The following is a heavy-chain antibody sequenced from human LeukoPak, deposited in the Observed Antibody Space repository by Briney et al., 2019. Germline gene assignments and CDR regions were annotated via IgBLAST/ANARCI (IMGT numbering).Heavy chain of an antibody. V-gene: IGHV1-8*01. J-gene: IGHJ4*02. CDR1: RYTFTNYD. CDR2: MNPNSGNT. Sequence: GASVKVSCKASRYTFTNYDINWVRQATGQGLEWMGWMNPNSGNTGYAQKFQDRVTMTRNTSINTAYMELSSLRSEDTAVYYCARATHYYDSSGYYTMPYDYWGQGTLVTVSS. CDR3: ARATHYYDSSGYYTMPYDY. D-gene: IGHD3-22*01.